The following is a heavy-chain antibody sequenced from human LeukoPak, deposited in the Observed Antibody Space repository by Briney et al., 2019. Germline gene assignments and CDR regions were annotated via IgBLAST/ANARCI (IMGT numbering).Heavy chain of an antibody. V-gene: IGHV4-34*01. J-gene: IGHJ4*02. D-gene: IGHD1-26*01. Sequence: SETLSLTCAVYGGSFSGNYWIWIRQPPGKGLEWIGEINHSGSTNYNPYLKSRVTISVDTSKNQISLKLSSVTAADTAVYYCARKAVGATSNYFDYWGQGTLVTVSS. CDR2: INHSGST. CDR1: GGSFSGNY. CDR3: ARKAVGATSNYFDY.